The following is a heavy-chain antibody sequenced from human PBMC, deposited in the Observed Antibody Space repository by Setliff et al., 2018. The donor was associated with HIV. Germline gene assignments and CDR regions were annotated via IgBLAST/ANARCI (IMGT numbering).Heavy chain of an antibody. CDR2: IIPIFGTA. Sequence: SVKVSCKASGGTFSSYAITWVRQAPGQGLEWMGGIIPIFGTANYAQKFQGRVTIIADKSTSTAYMELSSLRSEDTAVYYCATIPRPSCYYYYYMDVWGKGTTVTVSS. J-gene: IGHJ6*03. CDR1: GGTFSSYA. D-gene: IGHD6-6*01. CDR3: ATIPRPSCYYYYYMDV. V-gene: IGHV1-69*06.